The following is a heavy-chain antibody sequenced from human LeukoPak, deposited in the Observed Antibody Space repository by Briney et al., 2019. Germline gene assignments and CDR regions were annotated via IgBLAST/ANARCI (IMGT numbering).Heavy chain of an antibody. Sequence: GGPLRLSCAASGFTFSDYEMDWVRQSPERGLEWVSYISSRGGTIYYADSVKGRFTISRDNAKNSLHLQMNSLRAEDTAIYYCAKELTPDRSGFDAFHIWGQGTMVTVSS. CDR1: GFTFSDYE. J-gene: IGHJ3*02. D-gene: IGHD6-19*01. CDR2: ISSRGGTI. V-gene: IGHV3-48*03. CDR3: AKELTPDRSGFDAFHI.